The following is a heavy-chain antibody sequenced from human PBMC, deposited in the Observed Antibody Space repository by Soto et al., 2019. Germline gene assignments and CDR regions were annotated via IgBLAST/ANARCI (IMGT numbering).Heavy chain of an antibody. CDR3: ARADHYDTSGYWK. Sequence: QVQLVESGGGLVKPGGSRRLSVAASGFTFSDYYMSWIRQAPGKGLEWVSYITSSSSYTIYADSVRGRFTISRDNAKNSLFLQMNSLRAEDTAVYYCARADHYDTSGYWKWGQGTLVTVSS. J-gene: IGHJ4*02. CDR1: GFTFSDYY. V-gene: IGHV3-11*05. D-gene: IGHD3-22*01. CDR2: ITSSSSYT.